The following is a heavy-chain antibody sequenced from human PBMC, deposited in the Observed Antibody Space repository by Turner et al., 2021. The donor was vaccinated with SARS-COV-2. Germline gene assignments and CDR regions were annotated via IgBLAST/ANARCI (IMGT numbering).Heavy chain of an antibody. CDR3: ARDLVAYGMDV. CDR2: IYSGGST. D-gene: IGHD2-15*01. J-gene: IGHJ6*02. V-gene: IGHV3-53*04. Sequence: EGQLVESGGGFVQPGGSLRLSCAASGVTVTSNYMGWVRQAPGKGLEWVSVIYSGGSTYYADSVKGRFTISRHNSKNTLYLQMNSLRAEDTAVYYCARDLVAYGMDVWGQGTTVTVSS. CDR1: GVTVTSNY.